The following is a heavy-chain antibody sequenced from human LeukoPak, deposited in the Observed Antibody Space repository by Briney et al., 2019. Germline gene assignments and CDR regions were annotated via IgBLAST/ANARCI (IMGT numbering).Heavy chain of an antibody. CDR2: IIPIFGTA. J-gene: IGHJ4*02. Sequence: SVKVSCKASGGTFSSYAISWVRQAPGQGLEWMGGIIPIFGTANYAQKFQGRVTITADESTSTAYMELSSLRSEDTAVYYCATHRYSGYGAPLDYWGQGTLVTVSS. V-gene: IGHV1-69*01. D-gene: IGHD5-12*01. CDR3: ATHRYSGYGAPLDY. CDR1: GGTFSSYA.